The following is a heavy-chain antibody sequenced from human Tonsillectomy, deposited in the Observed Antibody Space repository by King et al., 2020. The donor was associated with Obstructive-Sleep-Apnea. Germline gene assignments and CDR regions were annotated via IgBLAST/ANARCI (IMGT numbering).Heavy chain of an antibody. Sequence: VQLQESGPGLVKPSETLSLTCTVSGGSISSYYWSWIRQPPGKGLEWIGYIYYSGSTNYNPSLKSRVTISVDTSKNQFSLKLSSVTAADTAVYYCARHFVKNNPLYYYGMDVWGQGTTVTVSS. CDR2: IYYSGST. J-gene: IGHJ6*02. V-gene: IGHV4-59*08. D-gene: IGHD1/OR15-1a*01. CDR3: ARHFVKNNPLYYYGMDV. CDR1: GGSISSYY.